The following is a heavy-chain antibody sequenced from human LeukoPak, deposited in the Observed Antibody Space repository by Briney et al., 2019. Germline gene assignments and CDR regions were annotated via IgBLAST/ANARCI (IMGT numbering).Heavy chain of an antibody. CDR2: IIPILGIA. CDR1: GGTFGSYA. CDR3: ATRGGLRTFDI. Sequence: ASVKVSCKASGGTFGSYAISWVRQAPGQGLEWMGRIIPILGIANYAQKFQGRVTITADKSTSTAYMELSSLRSEDTAVYYCATRGGLRTFDIWGQGTMVTVSS. D-gene: IGHD2-15*01. V-gene: IGHV1-69*04. J-gene: IGHJ3*02.